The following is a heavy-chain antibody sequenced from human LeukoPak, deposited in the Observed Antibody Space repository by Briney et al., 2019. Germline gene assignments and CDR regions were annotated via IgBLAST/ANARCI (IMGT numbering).Heavy chain of an antibody. CDR3: AKTVITVAGPYYFDY. Sequence: PGGSLRLSCAASGFTFSSYAMHWVRQAPGKGLEWVAVISYDGSNKYYADSVKGRFTISRDNSKNTLYLQMNSLRAEDMAIYYCAKTVITVAGPYYFDYWGQGTLVTVSS. CDR2: ISYDGSNK. V-gene: IGHV3-30-3*02. CDR1: GFTFSSYA. D-gene: IGHD6-19*01. J-gene: IGHJ4*02.